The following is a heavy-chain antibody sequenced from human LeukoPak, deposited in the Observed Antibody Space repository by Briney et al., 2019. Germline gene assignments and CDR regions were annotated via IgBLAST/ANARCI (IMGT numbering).Heavy chain of an antibody. CDR3: TTDPHYYGSGSYYTF. J-gene: IGHJ4*02. V-gene: IGHV3-33*01. Sequence: GRSLRLSCATSGFTFRSYGMYWVRQAPGKGLEWVAVIWYDGSNKHYADSVKGRFTIPRDNSKNTLYVQMNSLRAEDTAVYFCTTDPHYYGSGSYYTFWGQGTLVTVSS. CDR1: GFTFRSYG. CDR2: IWYDGSNK. D-gene: IGHD3-10*01.